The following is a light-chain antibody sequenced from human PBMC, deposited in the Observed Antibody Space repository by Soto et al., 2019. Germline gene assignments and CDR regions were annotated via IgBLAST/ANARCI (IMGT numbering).Light chain of an antibody. CDR3: QQYMSYS. CDR2: AAS. CDR1: QGISSY. Sequence: DIQLTQSPSFLSASVGDRVTITCRASQGISSYLAWYQQKPGKAPKVLIFAASTLQSGVPLRFSGSVSGTSFTLTISSLQPEDFATYYCQQYMSYSFRQWTKGDIK. V-gene: IGKV1-9*01. J-gene: IGKJ1*01.